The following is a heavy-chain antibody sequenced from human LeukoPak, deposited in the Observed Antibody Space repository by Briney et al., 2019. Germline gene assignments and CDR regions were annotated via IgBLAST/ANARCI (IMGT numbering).Heavy chain of an antibody. CDR1: GFTFSSYS. J-gene: IGHJ5*02. Sequence: GGSLRLSCAASGFTFSSYSMNWVRQAPGKGLEWVALISYDGSNKYYADSVKGRFTISRDNSKNTLYLQMDSVRAEDTAVYYCARDSALRGVIGSWFDPWGQGTLVTVSS. V-gene: IGHV3-30*03. CDR3: ARDSALRGVIGSWFDP. D-gene: IGHD3-10*01. CDR2: ISYDGSNK.